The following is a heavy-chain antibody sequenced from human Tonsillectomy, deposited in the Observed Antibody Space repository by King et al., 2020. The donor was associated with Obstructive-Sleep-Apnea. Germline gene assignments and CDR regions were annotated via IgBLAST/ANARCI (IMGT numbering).Heavy chain of an antibody. CDR2: ISGSGGST. D-gene: IGHD4-17*01. CDR1: GFTFSSSA. CDR3: AKRGYGEAELH. Sequence: QLVQSGGGLVQPGGSLRLSCAASGFTFSSSAISWVRQAPGKGLEWVSTISGSGGSTYYATSVKGRFTISRDISKNTLYLQLNSLRAEDTAVYYCAKRGYGEAELHWGQGTLVTVSS. J-gene: IGHJ4*02. V-gene: IGHV3-23*04.